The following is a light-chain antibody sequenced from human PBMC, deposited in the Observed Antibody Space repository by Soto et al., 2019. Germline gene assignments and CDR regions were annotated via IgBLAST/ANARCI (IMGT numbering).Light chain of an antibody. Sequence: QSALTQPRSVSGSPGQSVTISCTGTSSDVGGYNYVSWYQQHPGKAPKLMIYDVSKRPSGVPDRFSGYKSGNTASLTISGLQAEDEADYYFCSYAGSYTYVFGTGTKVTVL. J-gene: IGLJ1*01. V-gene: IGLV2-11*01. CDR1: SSDVGGYNY. CDR3: CSYAGSYTYV. CDR2: DVS.